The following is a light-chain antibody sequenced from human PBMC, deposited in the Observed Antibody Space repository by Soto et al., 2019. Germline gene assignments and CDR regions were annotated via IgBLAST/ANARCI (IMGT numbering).Light chain of an antibody. J-gene: IGKJ1*01. CDR3: QQANSFPRT. V-gene: IGKV1-12*01. CDR1: QGISSR. CDR2: AAS. Sequence: DIQMTESPSSVSASAGDRVTITCRASQGISSRLAWYQQKPGKAPKLLIYAASSLQSGVPSRFSGSGSGTDFTPTISSLQPEDFATYHCQQANSFPRTFGQGTKVDIK.